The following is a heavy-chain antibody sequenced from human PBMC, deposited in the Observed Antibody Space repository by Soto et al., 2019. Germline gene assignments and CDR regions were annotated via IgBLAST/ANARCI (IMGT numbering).Heavy chain of an antibody. Sequence: PSETLSLTFAVSGYSISGGYYWCWMRQPPGKGLEWIGSIYHSGSTYYNPSLKSRVAISVDTSKNQFSLKMSSLTAADTAVYYCAREPVGSLGGSIPENYFDYCGQGTLVPVYS. CDR1: GYSISGGYY. CDR3: AREPVGSLGGSIPENYFDY. CDR2: IYHSGST. V-gene: IGHV4-38-2*02. J-gene: IGHJ4*02. D-gene: IGHD5-12*01.